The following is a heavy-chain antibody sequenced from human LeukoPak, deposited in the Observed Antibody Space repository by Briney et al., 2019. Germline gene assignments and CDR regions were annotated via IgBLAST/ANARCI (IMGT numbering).Heavy chain of an antibody. CDR3: VRYSGYESHDY. V-gene: IGHV3-48*04. Sequence: PGGSLRLSCEASGFTFSTYSMNWVRQSPGKGLEWVSYISGGSVTMYYADSVKGRFTISRDDAKNSLYLQTNSLRAEDTAVYYCVRYSGYESHDYWGQGTLVTVSS. CDR1: GFTFSTYS. CDR2: ISGGSVTM. J-gene: IGHJ4*02. D-gene: IGHD5-12*01.